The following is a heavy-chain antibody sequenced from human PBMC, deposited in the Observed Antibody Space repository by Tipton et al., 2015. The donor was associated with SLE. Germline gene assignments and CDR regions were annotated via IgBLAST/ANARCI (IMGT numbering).Heavy chain of an antibody. J-gene: IGHJ5*02. CDR3: ARGGLRRSWFDP. Sequence: TLSLTCAVFGGSFSGNYWIWIRQTPGKGLEWIGEINHRGGTNLNPSLESRVSVSKDTSKNQFSLKLSPVNTADTAVYYCARGGLRRSWFDPWGQGTLVTVSS. V-gene: IGHV4-34*01. CDR2: INHRGGT. CDR1: GGSFSGNY. D-gene: IGHD5/OR15-5a*01.